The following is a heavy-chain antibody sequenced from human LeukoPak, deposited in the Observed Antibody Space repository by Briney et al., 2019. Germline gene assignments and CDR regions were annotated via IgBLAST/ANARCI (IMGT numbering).Heavy chain of an antibody. D-gene: IGHD2-2*01. V-gene: IGHV4-61*01. CDR2: IYYTGST. Sequence: MPSETLSLTCTVSGGSVSTNYYYWSWIRQPPGKGLEWIGYIYYTGSTEYHPSLKSRVTISLDTSKNQFSLKLTSVTAADTAVYYCARVYQSAEYYFDYWGQGNLVSVSS. CDR1: GGSVSTNYYY. J-gene: IGHJ4*02. CDR3: ARVYQSAEYYFDY.